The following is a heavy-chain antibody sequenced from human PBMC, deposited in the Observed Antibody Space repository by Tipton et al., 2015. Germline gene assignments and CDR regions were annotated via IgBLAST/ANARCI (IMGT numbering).Heavy chain of an antibody. CDR3: AIRGRFFY. Sequence: SLRLSCAASGFTFSSYAMSWARQAPGKGLEWVSGISGSGDSTYYADSVKGRFTISRDNSKNTLYLQMNSLRPEDTAVYYCAIRGRFFYWGQGTLVTVSS. D-gene: IGHD1-26*01. CDR1: GFTFSSYA. CDR2: ISGSGDST. V-gene: IGHV3-23*01. J-gene: IGHJ4*02.